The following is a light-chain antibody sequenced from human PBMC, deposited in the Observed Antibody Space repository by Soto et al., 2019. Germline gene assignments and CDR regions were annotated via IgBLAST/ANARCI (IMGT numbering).Light chain of an antibody. CDR3: QQRSNWPST. Sequence: EIQMTQSPSSLSASVGDRVTITCRASQGISNYLAWYQQKPGKVPKLLIYGASTLQSGVPSRLSGSGSGTDFALIITSLEPEDFAFYYCQQRSNWPSTFGGGTKVEIK. CDR2: GAS. CDR1: QGISNY. J-gene: IGKJ4*01. V-gene: IGKV1-27*01.